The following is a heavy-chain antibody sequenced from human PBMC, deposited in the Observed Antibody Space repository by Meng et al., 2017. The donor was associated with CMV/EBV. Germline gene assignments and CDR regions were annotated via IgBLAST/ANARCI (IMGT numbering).Heavy chain of an antibody. Sequence: GESLKISCAASGFTFSSYSMNWVRQAPEKGLEWVSSISSSSSYIYYADSVKGRFTISRDNAKNSLYLQMNSLRAEDTAVYYCARGRANTFMWVERLPYCSGGSCYDPYYYYYGMDVWGQGTTVTVSS. CDR2: ISSSSSYI. CDR1: GFTFSSYS. D-gene: IGHD2-15*01. CDR3: ARGRANTFMWVERLPYCSGGSCYDPYYYYYGMDV. V-gene: IGHV3-21*01. J-gene: IGHJ6*02.